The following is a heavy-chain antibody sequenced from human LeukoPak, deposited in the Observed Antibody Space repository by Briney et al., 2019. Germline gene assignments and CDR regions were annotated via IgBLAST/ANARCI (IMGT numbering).Heavy chain of an antibody. CDR2: ISSSSSYL. CDR3: AGGHIVATISDAFDI. Sequence: GGSLRLSCAASRFTFSNYWMSWVRQAPGKGLEWVSSISSSSSYLYYADSVKGRFTISRDNAKNSLYLQMNSLRAGDTAVYYCAGGHIVATISDAFDIWGQGTMVTVSS. D-gene: IGHD5-12*01. V-gene: IGHV3-21*01. J-gene: IGHJ3*02. CDR1: RFTFSNYW.